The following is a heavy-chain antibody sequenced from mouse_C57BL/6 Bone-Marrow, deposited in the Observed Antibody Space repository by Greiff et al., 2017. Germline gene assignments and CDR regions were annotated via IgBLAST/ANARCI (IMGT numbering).Heavy chain of an antibody. V-gene: IGHV1-53*01. CDR3: ARKGSNYAYFDY. CDR1: GYTFTSYW. CDR2: INPSNGGT. D-gene: IGHD2-5*01. J-gene: IGHJ2*01. Sequence: VQLQQPGTELVKPGASVKLSCKASGYTFTSYWMHWVKQRPGQGLEWIGNINPSNGGTNYNEKFKSKATLTVAKSSSTAYMQLSSLTSEDSAVYYCARKGSNYAYFDYWGQGTTLTVSS.